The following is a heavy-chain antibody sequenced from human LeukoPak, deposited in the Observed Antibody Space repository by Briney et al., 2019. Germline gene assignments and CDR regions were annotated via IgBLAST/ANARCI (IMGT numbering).Heavy chain of an antibody. CDR1: GFTFASYG. CDR3: AKAAYTSSFRSIDY. Sequence: AGGSLRLSCAASGFTFASYGMSWVRQAPGKGLEWVSVISGSGFSIYYADSVKGRFTISRDNSKNTLYLQMNSLRAEDTAVYYCAKAAYTSSFRSIDYWGQGTLVTVSS. CDR2: ISGSGFSI. V-gene: IGHV3-23*01. D-gene: IGHD1-1*01. J-gene: IGHJ4*02.